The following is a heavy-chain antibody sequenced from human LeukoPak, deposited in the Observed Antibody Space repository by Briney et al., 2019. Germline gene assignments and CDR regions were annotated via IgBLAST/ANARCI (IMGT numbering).Heavy chain of an antibody. CDR2: ISGYNNDI. D-gene: IGHD6-13*01. CDR3: ARHSRAGSRSGGDAFDI. CDR1: GYIFTKYG. V-gene: IGHV1-18*01. Sequence: ASVKVSCKASGYIFTKYGISWVRQAPGQGLEWMGWISGYNNDINYAQNLQGGVTMTTDTSTSTAYMELRSLKSNDTAVYYCARHSRAGSRSGGDAFDIWGQGTKVTVTS. J-gene: IGHJ3*02.